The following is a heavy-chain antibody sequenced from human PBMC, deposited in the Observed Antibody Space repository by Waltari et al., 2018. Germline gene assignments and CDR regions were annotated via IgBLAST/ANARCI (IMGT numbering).Heavy chain of an antibody. J-gene: IGHJ6*02. D-gene: IGHD2-2*01. CDR1: GSSISXYY. Sequence: VNLRESXPGXXKPSXTLSLTXTISGSSISXYYWSWVRRAPGKGLEWIGYIYHNGXTKYNXSLKSXVTISVDTSKXQLSLKLSSVTAADTAVXYCASRNCXLXSCXAGSPYYYLMDXWGQGTTVTVSS. CDR3: ASRNCXLXSCXAGSPYYYLMDX. V-gene: IGHV4-59*01. CDR2: IYHNGXT.